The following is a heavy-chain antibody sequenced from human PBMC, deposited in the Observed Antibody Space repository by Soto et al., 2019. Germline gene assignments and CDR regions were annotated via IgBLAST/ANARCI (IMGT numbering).Heavy chain of an antibody. CDR3: TTRPEGLYCENLTGRLGY. J-gene: IGHJ4*01. CDR1: GFTFSNAW. CDR2: IKSKTDGGTT. D-gene: IGHD3-9*01. Sequence: GGSLRLSCAASGFTFSNAWMSWVRQAPGKGLEWVGRIKSKTDGGTTDYAAPVKGRFTISRDDSKNTLYLQMNSLKTEDEAVYCCTTRPEGLYCENLTGRLGYRGPRTQVTVSS. V-gene: IGHV3-15*01.